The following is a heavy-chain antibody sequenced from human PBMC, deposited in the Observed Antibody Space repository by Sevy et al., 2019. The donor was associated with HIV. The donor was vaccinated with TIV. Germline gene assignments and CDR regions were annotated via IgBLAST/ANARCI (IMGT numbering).Heavy chain of an antibody. CDR1: GFTFSGYY. J-gene: IGHJ4*02. CDR2: IPSSGDTK. D-gene: IGHD2-15*01. CDR3: ARFRGYCSGGTCYPYYFDY. V-gene: IGHV3-11*01. Sequence: AGSLRLSCTASGFTFSGYYMTWIRQAPGKGLEWISYIPSSGDTKYSADSVKGRFTISRDNTKNSLFLQMNSLRVEDSAAYYCARFRGYCSGGTCYPYYFDYWGQGTLVTVSS.